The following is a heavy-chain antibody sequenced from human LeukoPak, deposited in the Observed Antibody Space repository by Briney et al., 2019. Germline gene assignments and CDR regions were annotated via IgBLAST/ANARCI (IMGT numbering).Heavy chain of an antibody. J-gene: IGHJ4*02. CDR3: ARDRLGYLIYFDY. CDR1: GFTFSNYN. D-gene: IGHD3-22*01. CDR2: ISSSGNYI. Sequence: GGSLRLTCSASGFTFSNYNINWVRQAPGKGLEWVSSISSSGNYIYYADSVKGRFTISRDNAKNSLSLQMNSLRAEDTAVYYCARDRLGYLIYFDYWGQGTLVTVSS. V-gene: IGHV3-21*01.